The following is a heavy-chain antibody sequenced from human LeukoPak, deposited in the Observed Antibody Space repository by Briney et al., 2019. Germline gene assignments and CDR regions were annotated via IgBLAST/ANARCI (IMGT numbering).Heavy chain of an antibody. V-gene: IGHV3-30*18. CDR1: GFTFSSYG. CDR2: ISYDGSNK. Sequence: GGSLRLSCAASGFTFSSYGMHWVRQAPGKGLEWVAVISYDGSNKYYADSVKGRFTISRDNSKNTLYLQMNSLRAEDTAVYYCAKDGNYYDSSGYYSGYYFDYWGQGTLVTVSS. J-gene: IGHJ4*02. D-gene: IGHD3-22*01. CDR3: AKDGNYYDSSGYYSGYYFDY.